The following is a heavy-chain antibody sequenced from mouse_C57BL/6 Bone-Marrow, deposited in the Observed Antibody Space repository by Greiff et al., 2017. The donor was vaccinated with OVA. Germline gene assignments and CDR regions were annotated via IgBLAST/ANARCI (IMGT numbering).Heavy chain of an antibody. CDR3: AREGVRGRQWYFDV. Sequence: QVQLKESGAELVKPGASVKISCKASGYTFTDYYINWVKQRPGQGLEWIGKFGPGSGSTYYNEKFKGKATLTADKSSSTAYMQLSSLTSEDSAVYFGAREGVRGRQWYFDVWGTGTTVTVSS. V-gene: IGHV1-77*01. CDR1: GYTFTDYY. CDR2: FGPGSGST. J-gene: IGHJ1*03. D-gene: IGHD1-2*01.